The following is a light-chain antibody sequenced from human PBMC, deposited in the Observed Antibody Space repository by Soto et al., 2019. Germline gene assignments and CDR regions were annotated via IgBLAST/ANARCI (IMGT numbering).Light chain of an antibody. CDR1: QSISTW. Sequence: DIQMTQSPSTLSASVGDRVTITCRASQSISTWFAWYQQKPGKAPKVLIYEASNLESGVPSRFSGSGSGTEFTLTINSLQPDDFATYYCQQYNTYWTFGQGTKVEV. CDR3: QQYNTYWT. J-gene: IGKJ1*01. CDR2: EAS. V-gene: IGKV1-5*03.